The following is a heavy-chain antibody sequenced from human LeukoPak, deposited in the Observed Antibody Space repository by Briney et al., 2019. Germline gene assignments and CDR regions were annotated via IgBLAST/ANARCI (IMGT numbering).Heavy chain of an antibody. V-gene: IGHV4-31*03. D-gene: IGHD3-10*01. Sequence: SETLSLTCTVSGGSISSGGYYWSWIRQHPGKGLEWIGYIYYSGRTYYNPSLKSRVTISVDTSKNQFSLKLSSVTAADTAVYYCARAQPGESWFDPWGQGTLVTVSS. CDR3: ARAQPGESWFDP. J-gene: IGHJ5*02. CDR1: GGSISSGGYY. CDR2: IYYSGRT.